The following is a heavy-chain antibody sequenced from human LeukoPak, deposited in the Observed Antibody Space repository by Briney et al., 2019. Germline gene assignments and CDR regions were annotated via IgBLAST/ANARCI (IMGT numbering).Heavy chain of an antibody. V-gene: IGHV3-15*01. CDR3: TTVRGYSDGWTRFLADY. Sequence: GGSLTLPCAPSGFPFCNDCMRWLRQARGRGVEWVGRIKSKTDGGTTDYAAHVKGRFTSSIDDSKNTLYLQMNSLKTEDAAVYYWTTVRGYSDGWTRFLADYWGQGTLVTVSS. CDR2: IKSKTDGGTT. CDR1: GFPFCNDC. D-gene: IGHD5-18*01. J-gene: IGHJ4*02.